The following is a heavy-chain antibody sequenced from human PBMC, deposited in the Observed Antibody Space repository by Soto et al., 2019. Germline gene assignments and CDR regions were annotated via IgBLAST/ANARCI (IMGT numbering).Heavy chain of an antibody. D-gene: IGHD3-10*01. V-gene: IGHV1-18*01. J-gene: IGHJ6*02. CDR2: INAYNGNT. Sequence: QVQLVQSGAEVKKPGASVKVSCKASGYTFTTYGISWMRQAPGQGLEWMGWINAYNGNTNYAQKIQGRVTMTTDTSTSTAYMELRSLRSDDTAVYYCARGFQSGSGIYEHYYYGVDVWGQGTTVTVSS. CDR3: ARGFQSGSGIYEHYYYGVDV. CDR1: GYTFTTYG.